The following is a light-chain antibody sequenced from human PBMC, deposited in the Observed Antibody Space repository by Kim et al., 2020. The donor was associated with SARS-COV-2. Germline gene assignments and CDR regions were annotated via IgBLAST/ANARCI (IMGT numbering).Light chain of an antibody. J-gene: IGLJ1*01. V-gene: IGLV2-14*03. CDR3: SSHTTSSTNV. CDR1: SNTVGYYIS. Sequence: GQSNTIAGTGTSNTVGYYISVSGYKQIPGRAPKLVIYDVTERASEVSNHFSVSQYGNTASLTISGLRAADAADYYCSSHTTSSTNVFGSGTRVTVL. CDR2: DVT.